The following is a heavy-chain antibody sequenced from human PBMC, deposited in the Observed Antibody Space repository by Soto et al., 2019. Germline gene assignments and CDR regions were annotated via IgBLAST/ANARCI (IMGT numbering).Heavy chain of an antibody. V-gene: IGHV3-23*01. J-gene: IGHJ4*02. Sequence: LRLSCAASGFTFSNYAMSWVRQAPGKGLEWVSTISGRGGNTYYADSVKGRFTISRDNSRNTLYLQMDSLRVEDSAVYSCAKAGCSGGTCYLYYFDYWGQGALVTVSS. CDR2: ISGRGGNT. CDR1: GFTFSNYA. CDR3: AKAGCSGGTCYLYYFDY. D-gene: IGHD2-15*01.